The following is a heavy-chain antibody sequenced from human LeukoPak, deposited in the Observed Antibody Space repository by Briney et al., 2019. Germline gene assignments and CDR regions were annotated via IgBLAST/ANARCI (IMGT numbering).Heavy chain of an antibody. CDR1: GYTFSGYD. J-gene: IGHJ5*02. CDR2: INPNSGGT. Sequence: ASVKVSCKASGYTFSGYDMHRVRLAPGQGLEWMGWINPNSGGTNYAQKFQGRVTMTRDTSISTAYMELSRLRSDDTAVYYCARGTADMTDDWFDPWGQGTLVTVSS. D-gene: IGHD2-15*01. CDR3: ARGTADMTDDWFDP. V-gene: IGHV1-2*02.